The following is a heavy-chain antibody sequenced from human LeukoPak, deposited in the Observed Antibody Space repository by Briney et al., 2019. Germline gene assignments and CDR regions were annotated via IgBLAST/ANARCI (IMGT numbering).Heavy chain of an antibody. D-gene: IGHD3-22*01. Sequence: SETLSLTCTVSGGSISYYYWNWIRQPAGKGLEWIGRIYTSGSTYYNPSLKSRVTISVDTSKNQFSLKLSSVTAADTAVYYCARGRYYYDSSWDYWGQGTLVTVSS. V-gene: IGHV4-4*07. CDR1: GGSISYYY. CDR3: ARGRYYYDSSWDY. J-gene: IGHJ4*02. CDR2: IYTSGST.